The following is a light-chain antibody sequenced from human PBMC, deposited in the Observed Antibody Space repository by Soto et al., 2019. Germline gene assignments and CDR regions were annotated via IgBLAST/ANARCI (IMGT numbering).Light chain of an antibody. J-gene: IGKJ1*01. CDR1: QSVNSN. Sequence: EIVMTHSPATLSGAPGERATLSFRASQSVNSNLAWYQQKPGQAPRLLIYGASSRDTGIPARFSGSGSGTEFNLNITSLQSEDFAFYYCQQYNSWPRTFGQGTKVDIK. CDR2: GAS. V-gene: IGKV3-15*01. CDR3: QQYNSWPRT.